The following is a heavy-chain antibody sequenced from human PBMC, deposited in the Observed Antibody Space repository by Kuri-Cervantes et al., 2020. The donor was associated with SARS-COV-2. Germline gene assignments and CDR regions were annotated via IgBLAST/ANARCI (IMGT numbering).Heavy chain of an antibody. CDR2: ISAYNGNT. J-gene: IGHJ4*02. D-gene: IGHD7-27*01. CDR1: GGTFSSYA. Sequence: ASVKVSCKASGGTFSSYAISWVRQAPGQGLEWMGWISAYNGNTNYAQKLQGRVTMATDTSTSTAYMELRSLRSDDTAVYYCARGRTGESSRFDYWGQGTLVTVSS. CDR3: ARGRTGESSRFDY. V-gene: IGHV1-18*01.